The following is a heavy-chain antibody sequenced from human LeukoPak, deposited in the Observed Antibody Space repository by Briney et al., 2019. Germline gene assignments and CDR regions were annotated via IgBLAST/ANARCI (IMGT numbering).Heavy chain of an antibody. CDR1: GYTFTSYY. CDR3: ARDGTSGSYYGSLDY. J-gene: IGHJ4*02. V-gene: IGHV1-46*01. Sequence: ASVKVPCKASGYTFTSYYMHWVRQAPGQGLEWMGIINPSGGSTSYAQKFQGRVTMTRDTSTSTVYMELSSLRSEDTAVYYCARDGTSGSYYGSLDYWGQGTLVTVSS. CDR2: INPSGGST. D-gene: IGHD1-26*01.